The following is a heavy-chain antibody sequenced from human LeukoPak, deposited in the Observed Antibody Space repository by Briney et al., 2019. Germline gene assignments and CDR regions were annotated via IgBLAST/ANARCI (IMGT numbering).Heavy chain of an antibody. Sequence: RRSLRLSCTASGFTFSSYAMHWVRRAPGKGLEWVAVIWYDGSNNYYPDSVKGRFTISRDNSKNPLYLQMNSLRVEDTAVYYCARDPAGKYSSSWFDYWGQGTLVTISS. CDR2: IWYDGSNN. V-gene: IGHV3-33*01. CDR3: ARDPAGKYSSSWFDY. D-gene: IGHD6-13*01. J-gene: IGHJ4*02. CDR1: GFTFSSYA.